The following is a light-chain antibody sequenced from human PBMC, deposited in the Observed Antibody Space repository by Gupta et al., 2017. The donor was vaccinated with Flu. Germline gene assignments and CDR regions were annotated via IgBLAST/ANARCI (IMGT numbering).Light chain of an antibody. CDR2: EAS. J-gene: IGKJ2*01. CDR1: ESVNKD. CDR3: QQRINWPDT. Sequence: GETATLSCRASESVNKDLAWHQQNHGQAPRRLIYEASKRATGTTARFSGSGSGTDFTLTISSLEPEEFAVYDCQQRINWPDTFGQGTKLEIK. V-gene: IGKV3-11*01.